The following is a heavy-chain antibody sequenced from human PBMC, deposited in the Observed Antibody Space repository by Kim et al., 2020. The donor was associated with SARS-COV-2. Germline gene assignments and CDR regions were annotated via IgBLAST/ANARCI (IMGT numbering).Heavy chain of an antibody. CDR1: GGSISSYY. D-gene: IGHD3-16*01. Sequence: SETLSLTYTVSGGSISSYYWSWIRQPPGKGLEWIGYIYYSGSTNYNPSLKSRVTISVDTSKNQFSLKLSSVTAADTAVYYCAREAYGLQGGGFDYWGQGTLVTVSS. CDR2: IYYSGST. J-gene: IGHJ4*02. CDR3: AREAYGLQGGGFDY. V-gene: IGHV4-59*01.